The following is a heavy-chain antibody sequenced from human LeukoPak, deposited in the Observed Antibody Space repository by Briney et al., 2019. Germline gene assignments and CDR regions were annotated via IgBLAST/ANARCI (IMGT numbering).Heavy chain of an antibody. CDR3: VVVVAATANFDY. D-gene: IGHD2-15*01. CDR1: GGSFSGYY. J-gene: IGHJ4*02. Sequence: SETLSLTCAVYGGSFSGYYWSWIRQPPGKGLEWIGYIYYSGSTYYNPSLKSRVTISVDTSKNQFSLKLSSVTAADTAVYYCVVVVAATANFDYWGQGTLVTVSS. V-gene: IGHV4-59*06. CDR2: IYYSGST.